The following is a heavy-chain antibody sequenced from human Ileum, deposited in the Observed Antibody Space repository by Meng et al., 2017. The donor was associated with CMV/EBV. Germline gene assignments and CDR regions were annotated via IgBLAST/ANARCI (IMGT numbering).Heavy chain of an antibody. J-gene: IGHJ4*02. Sequence: QEPLQQWGAGLLKPSETLSLTCAVHGGSLRASYWTWICQAPGKGLEWIGEIHPSGITNYNPSLESRVTISEDTSNNQFSLRLTSLTAGDTAVYYCARGWDNNKVGVHWGQGTLVTVSS. CDR2: IHPSGIT. D-gene: IGHD1/OR15-1a*01. CDR1: GGSLRASY. V-gene: IGHV4-34*01. CDR3: ARGWDNNKVGVH.